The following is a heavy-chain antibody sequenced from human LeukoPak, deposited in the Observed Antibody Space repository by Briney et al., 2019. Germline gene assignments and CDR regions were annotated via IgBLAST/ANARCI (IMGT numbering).Heavy chain of an antibody. V-gene: IGHV3-13*01. Sequence: PGGSLRLSCEASGITFSTSDMHWVRQAPGKGLEWVSVIGTAGDTYYADSVKGRFTISRENAKNSLYLQMNNLRAGDTAVYYCARGSVRVGMDVWGQGTTVTVSS. J-gene: IGHJ6*02. D-gene: IGHD6-13*01. CDR3: ARGSVRVGMDV. CDR1: GITFSTSD. CDR2: IGTAGDT.